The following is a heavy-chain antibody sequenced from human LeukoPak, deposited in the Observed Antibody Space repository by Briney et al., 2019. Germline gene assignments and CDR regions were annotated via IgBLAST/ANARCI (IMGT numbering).Heavy chain of an antibody. V-gene: IGHV4-59*08. CDR2: IYYSGST. CDR1: GGSISSYY. Sequence: PSETLSLTCTVSGGSISSYYWSWIRQPPGKGLEWIGYIYYSGSTNYNPSLKSRVTISADTSKNQFSLKLSSVTAADTDVYYCARLLWGSGWYHYFDYWGQGTLVTVSS. CDR3: ARLLWGSGWYHYFDY. D-gene: IGHD6-19*01. J-gene: IGHJ4*02.